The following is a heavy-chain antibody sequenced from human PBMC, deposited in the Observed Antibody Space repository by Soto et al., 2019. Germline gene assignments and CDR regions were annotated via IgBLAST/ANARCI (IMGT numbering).Heavy chain of an antibody. CDR3: ARGGPYYASDF. D-gene: IGHD3-3*01. J-gene: IGHJ4*02. CDR1: GFTFTNYG. Sequence: QEQLVESGGGVAQPGRSLRLSCAASGFTFTNYGMQWVRQAPGKGLEWVAVIWYDGINKHYAEFVKGRFSITRDDSKNTLYLQMNSLRVEDTGGYHCARGGPYYASDFWGQGTLVTVSS. CDR2: IWYDGINK. V-gene: IGHV3-33*01.